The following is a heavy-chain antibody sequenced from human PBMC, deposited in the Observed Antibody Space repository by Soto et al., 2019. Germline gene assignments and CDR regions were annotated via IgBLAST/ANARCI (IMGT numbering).Heavy chain of an antibody. CDR1: GYTFTGYY. J-gene: IGHJ5*02. Sequence: ASVKVSCKASGYTFTGYYMHWVRQAPGQGLEWMGWINPNSGGTNYAQKFQGWVTMTRDTSISTAYMALSRLRSADTAVYYCARDRARTSNWFDPWGQGTLVTVSS. V-gene: IGHV1-2*04. CDR3: ARDRARTSNWFDP. CDR2: INPNSGGT.